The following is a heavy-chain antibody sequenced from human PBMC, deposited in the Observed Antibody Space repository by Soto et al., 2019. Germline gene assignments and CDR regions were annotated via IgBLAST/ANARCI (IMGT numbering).Heavy chain of an antibody. D-gene: IGHD1-26*01. V-gene: IGHV1-69*01. CDR1: GGVFRNYA. J-gene: IGHJ5*01. CDR2: IIPVFGTA. Sequence: QVQLVQSGAEVKKPGSSLKVSCKASGGVFRNYAINWVRQAPGQGLEWMGGIIPVFGTADYTQKFHGRVTITADESTTTAYMELTSPKTEDTAVYFCARDRWGSYSFDSWGQGTLDTVAS. CDR3: ARDRWGSYSFDS.